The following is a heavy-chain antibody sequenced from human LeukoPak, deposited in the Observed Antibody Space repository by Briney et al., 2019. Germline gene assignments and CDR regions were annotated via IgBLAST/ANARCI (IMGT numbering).Heavy chain of an antibody. CDR2: IYHSGST. Sequence: SETLSLTCAVSGGSISSNNWWGWVRQPPGKGLEWIGEIYHSGSTNYNPSLKSRINISVDKSRNKFSLNLSSVTAADTAIYYCARENCRGATCYSMWGAFDIWGQGTMVT. CDR1: GGSISSNNW. J-gene: IGHJ3*02. CDR3: ARENCRGATCYSMWGAFDI. D-gene: IGHD2-15*01. V-gene: IGHV4-4*02.